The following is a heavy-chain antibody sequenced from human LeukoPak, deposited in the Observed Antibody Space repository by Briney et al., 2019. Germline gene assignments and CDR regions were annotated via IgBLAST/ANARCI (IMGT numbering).Heavy chain of an antibody. CDR3: ARDLTFDSPY. CDR2: VNLQGST. D-gene: IGHD3-22*01. Sequence: SETLSLTCGVSGGSITNTNYWTWVRQPPGKGLEWIGEVNLQGSTNYNPSLMGRVAISVDTSENHISLQLTSVTAADTAVYYCARDLTFDSPYWGQGTLVTVSS. J-gene: IGHJ4*02. CDR1: GGSITNTNY. V-gene: IGHV4-4*02.